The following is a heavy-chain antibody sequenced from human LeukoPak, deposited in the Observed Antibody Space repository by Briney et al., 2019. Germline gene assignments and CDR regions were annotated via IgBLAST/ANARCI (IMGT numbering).Heavy chain of an antibody. CDR2: INPNSGGT. D-gene: IGHD2-2*01. CDR1: GYTFTDYY. CDR3: ARANFLYCSSTSCLFDY. Sequence: GASVKVSCKASGYTFTDYYMHCVRLAPGQGLEWMGWINPNSGGTNYVQKFQGWVTMTRDTSINTAYMELSRLTSDDTAVYYCARANFLYCSSTSCLFDYWGQGTLVTVSS. V-gene: IGHV1-2*04. J-gene: IGHJ4*02.